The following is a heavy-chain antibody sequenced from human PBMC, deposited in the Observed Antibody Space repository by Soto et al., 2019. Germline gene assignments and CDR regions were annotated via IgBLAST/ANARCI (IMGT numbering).Heavy chain of an antibody. CDR2: INHSGST. J-gene: IGHJ6*02. CDR1: GGSFSGYY. Sequence: SETLSLTCAVYGGSFSGYYWSWIRQPPGKGLEWIGEINHSGSTNYNPSLKSRVAISVDTSKNQFSLKLSSVTAADTAVYYCARGRVAVAVYYYYGMDVWGQGTTLTVS. CDR3: ARGRVAVAVYYYYGMDV. V-gene: IGHV4-34*01. D-gene: IGHD6-19*01.